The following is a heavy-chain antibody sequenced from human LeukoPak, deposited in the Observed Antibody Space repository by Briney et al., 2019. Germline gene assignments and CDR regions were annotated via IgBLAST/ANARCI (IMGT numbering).Heavy chain of an antibody. CDR1: GGSISSYY. CDR3: VRSRVYAPNSDY. CDR2: IYYSGST. Sequence: SETLSLTCTVSGGSISSYYWSWIRQPPGKGLEWIGYIYYSGSTNYNPSLKSRVTISVDTSKNQFSLKLSSVTAADTAVYYCVRSRVYAPNSDYWGQGTLVTVSS. J-gene: IGHJ4*02. D-gene: IGHD2/OR15-2a*01. V-gene: IGHV4-59*01.